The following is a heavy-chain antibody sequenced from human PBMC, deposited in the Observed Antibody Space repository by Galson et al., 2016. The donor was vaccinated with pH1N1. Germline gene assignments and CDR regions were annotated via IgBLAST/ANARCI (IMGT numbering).Heavy chain of an antibody. Sequence: SLRLSCAASGFTFDTFAMHWVRQNPGKGLEWVAFISYNGHDQSYANSVKGRFTVARDNSKNTLYLQMNSLIPDDTALYYCAREDWSYADTYYYGMDVWGQGTTVTVSS. CDR3: AREDWSYADTYYYGMDV. CDR1: GFTFDTFA. J-gene: IGHJ6*02. V-gene: IGHV3-30-3*01. D-gene: IGHD3-16*01. CDR2: ISYNGHDQ.